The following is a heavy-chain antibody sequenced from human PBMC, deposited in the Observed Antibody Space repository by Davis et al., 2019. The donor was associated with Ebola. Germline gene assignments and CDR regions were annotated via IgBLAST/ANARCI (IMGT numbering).Heavy chain of an antibody. D-gene: IGHD6-6*01. CDR2: IYNSVSA. J-gene: IGHJ6*02. CDR3: ARETSIAARRTQLRYYYGMDV. CDR1: GGSFRRNY. Sequence: MPSETLSLTCNVSGGSFRRNYWSWIRQPPGKGLEWIGYIYNSVSANYNPSLKSRVTIAVDTSKNQFYLKLSSVTAADTAVYYCARETSIAARRTQLRYYYGMDVWGQGTTVTVSS. V-gene: IGHV4-59*01.